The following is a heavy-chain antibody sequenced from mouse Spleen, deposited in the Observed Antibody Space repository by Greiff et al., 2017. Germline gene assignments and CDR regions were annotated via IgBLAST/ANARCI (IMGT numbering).Heavy chain of an antibody. V-gene: IGHV2-2*01. Sequence: VQRVESGPGLVQPSQSLSITCTVSGFSLTSYGVHWVRQSPGKGLEWLGVIWSGGSTDYNAAFISRLSISKDNSKSQVFFKMNSLQADDTAIYYCARYTTVVETDAMDYWGQGTSVTVSS. D-gene: IGHD1-1*01. CDR1: GFSLTSYG. CDR3: ARYTTVVETDAMDY. J-gene: IGHJ4*01. CDR2: IWSGGST.